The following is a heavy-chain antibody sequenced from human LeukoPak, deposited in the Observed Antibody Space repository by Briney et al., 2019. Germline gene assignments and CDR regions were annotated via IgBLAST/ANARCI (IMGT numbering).Heavy chain of an antibody. J-gene: IGHJ5*02. CDR3: ATNIEYRSSWGWFDP. Sequence: SETLSLTCAVSGYSISSGYYWGWIRQPPGKGLEWIGSIYHSGSTYYNPSLKSRVTISVDTSKNQFSLKLSSVTAADTAVYYCATNIEYRSSWGWFDPWGQGTLVTVSS. V-gene: IGHV4-38-2*01. D-gene: IGHD6-6*01. CDR1: GYSISSGYY. CDR2: IYHSGST.